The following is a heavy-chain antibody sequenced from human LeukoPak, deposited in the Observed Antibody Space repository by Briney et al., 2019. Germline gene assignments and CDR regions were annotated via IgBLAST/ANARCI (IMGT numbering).Heavy chain of an antibody. V-gene: IGHV1-46*01. CDR2: IYPRDGST. Sequence: EASVKSSCKASGYTFTSNYIHWVRQAPGQGLEWMGVIYPRDGSTSYAQKFQGRVTVTRDTSTSTVHMELSGLRSEDTAVYYCARDQEGFDYWGQGTLVSVSS. J-gene: IGHJ4*02. CDR1: GYTFTSNY. CDR3: ARDQEGFDY.